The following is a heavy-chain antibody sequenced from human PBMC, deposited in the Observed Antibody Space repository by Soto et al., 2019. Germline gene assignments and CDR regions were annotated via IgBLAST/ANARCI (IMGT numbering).Heavy chain of an antibody. Sequence: QVQLVESGGGVVQPGRSLRLSCAASGFTFSSYGMHWVRQAPGKGLEWVAVIWYDGSNKYYADSVKGRFTISRDNSKNTLYLQMNSLRAEDTAVYYCARDHTNAAAGTQWVGYWGQGTLVTVSS. D-gene: IGHD6-13*01. CDR3: ARDHTNAAAGTQWVGY. V-gene: IGHV3-33*01. CDR2: IWYDGSNK. J-gene: IGHJ4*02. CDR1: GFTFSSYG.